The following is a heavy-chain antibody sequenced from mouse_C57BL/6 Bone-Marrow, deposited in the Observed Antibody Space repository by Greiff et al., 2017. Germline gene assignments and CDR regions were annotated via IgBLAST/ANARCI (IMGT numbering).Heavy chain of an antibody. CDR2: IDPSDSYT. V-gene: IGHV1-50*01. J-gene: IGHJ2*01. D-gene: IGHD2-2*01. CDR3: ARSGVYGYDEGVDY. Sequence: QVQLQQPGAELVKPGASVKLSCKASGYTFTSYWMQWVKQRPGQGLEWIGEIDPSDSYTNYNQKFKGKATLTVDTSSSTAYMQRSSLTSEDSAVYYCARSGVYGYDEGVDYWGQGTTLTVSS. CDR1: GYTFTSYW.